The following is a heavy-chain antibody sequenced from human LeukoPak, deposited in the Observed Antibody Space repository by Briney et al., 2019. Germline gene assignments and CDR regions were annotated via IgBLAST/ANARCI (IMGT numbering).Heavy chain of an antibody. CDR2: INHSGST. CDR3: ARGSAANYYFDY. V-gene: IGHV4-34*01. J-gene: IGHJ4*02. D-gene: IGHD6-13*01. Sequence: PSETLSLTCAVYGGSFSGYYWSWIRQSPGKGLEWIGEINHSGSTNYNPSLKSRITISVDSSKNQFSLRLSSVTAADTAVYYCARGSAANYYFDYWGQGTLVTVSS. CDR1: GGSFSGYY.